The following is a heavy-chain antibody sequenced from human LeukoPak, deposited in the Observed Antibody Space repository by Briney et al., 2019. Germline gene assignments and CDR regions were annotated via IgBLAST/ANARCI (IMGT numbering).Heavy chain of an antibody. J-gene: IGHJ3*02. Sequence: GGSLRLSCAASGFTFSSYSMNWVRQAPGKGLEWVSSISSSSSYIYYADSVKGRFTISRDNAKNSLYLQMNNLRAEDTAVYYCARSRPDYYDNDAFDIWGQGTMVTVSS. CDR1: GFTFSSYS. CDR2: ISSSSSYI. CDR3: ARSRPDYYDNDAFDI. D-gene: IGHD3-22*01. V-gene: IGHV3-21*01.